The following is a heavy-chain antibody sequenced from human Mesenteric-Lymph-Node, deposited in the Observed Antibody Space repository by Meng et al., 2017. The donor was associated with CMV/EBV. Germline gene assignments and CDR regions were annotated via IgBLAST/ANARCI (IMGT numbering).Heavy chain of an antibody. CDR1: GFIVNDRY. CDR3: ARFYDFWSSYYSFDY. D-gene: IGHD3-3*01. CDR2: IYSGDTT. Sequence: GESLKISCVASGFIVNDRYMSWVRQAPGKGLEWVSLIYSGDTTYYADSVRCRFTISRDISKNTVYLQMNNLRVEDTAVYYCARFYDFWSSYYSFDYWGQGTLVTVSS. J-gene: IGHJ4*02. V-gene: IGHV3-53*01.